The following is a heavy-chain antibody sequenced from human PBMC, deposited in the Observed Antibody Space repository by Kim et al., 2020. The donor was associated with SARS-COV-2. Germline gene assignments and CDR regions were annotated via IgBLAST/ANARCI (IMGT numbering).Heavy chain of an antibody. CDR2: MRGSGGSI. CDR1: GFTFSSYA. D-gene: IGHD6-13*01. J-gene: IGHJ6*02. Sequence: GGSLRLSCGASGFTFSSYAMGWVRQAPGKGLDWVSVMRGSGGSIFYADSVKGRFTISRDNSKNTLDLLMNTLGAEDTATYYCAKGGAAHYYYVMDVWGQGTTVTVSS. CDR3: AKGGAAHYYYVMDV. V-gene: IGHV3-23*01.